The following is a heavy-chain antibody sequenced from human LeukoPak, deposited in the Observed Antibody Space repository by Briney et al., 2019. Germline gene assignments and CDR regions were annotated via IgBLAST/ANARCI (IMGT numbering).Heavy chain of an antibody. CDR3: ARDVGSGWFDY. V-gene: IGHV3-7*01. CDR1: GFTFSRYW. D-gene: IGHD6-19*01. Sequence: GGSLRLSCAASGFTFSRYWMSWVRQAPGKGLELVANIKQDGSEKYFVDSVKGRFTISRDNAKNSLYLQMNSLRAEDTAVYYCARDVGSGWFDYWGQGTLVTVSS. J-gene: IGHJ4*02. CDR2: IKQDGSEK.